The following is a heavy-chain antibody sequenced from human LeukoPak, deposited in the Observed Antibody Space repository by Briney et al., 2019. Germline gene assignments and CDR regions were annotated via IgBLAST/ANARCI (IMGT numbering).Heavy chain of an antibody. J-gene: IGHJ5*02. CDR2: IDPNNGGT. Sequence: ASVTVSCKASGYTFTGDYMHWVRQAPGQGLGWMGWIDPNNGGTNFAQNFQARVTMAWDTSINTAYMELSRLTSDDTAVYYCARLGRQDTAMAWGQGTLVTVAS. V-gene: IGHV1-2*02. CDR3: ARLGRQDTAMA. D-gene: IGHD5-18*01. CDR1: GYTFTGDY.